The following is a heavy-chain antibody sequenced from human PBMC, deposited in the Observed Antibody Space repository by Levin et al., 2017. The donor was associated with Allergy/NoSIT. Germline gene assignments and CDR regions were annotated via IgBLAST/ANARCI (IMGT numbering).Heavy chain of an antibody. V-gene: IGHV4-39*07. CDR3: AGEPNSPYYYHYGLDV. D-gene: IGHD2/OR15-2a*01. CDR2: IYYDGSA. J-gene: IGHJ6*02. CDR1: GGSISDDSYY. Sequence: TGGSLRLSCTVSGGSISDDSYYWAWVRQPPGKGLEWLGSIYYDGSAYYNPSLKTRLTISVDTSKNQFSLRVNSVTAADTAVYYCAGEPNSPYYYHYGLDVWGQGTAVTVSS.